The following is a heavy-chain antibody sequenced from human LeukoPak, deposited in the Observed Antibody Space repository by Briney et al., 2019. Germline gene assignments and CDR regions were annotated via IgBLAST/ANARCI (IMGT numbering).Heavy chain of an antibody. V-gene: IGHV1-69*05. CDR1: GSTFSSYA. J-gene: IGHJ6*02. CDR3: ARADSSGWHHYYYGMDV. Sequence: SVKVSCKASGSTFSSYAISWVRQAPGQGLEWMGGIIPIFGTANYAQKLQGRVTMTTDTSTSTAYMELRSLRSDDTAVYYCARADSSGWHHYYYGMDVWGQGTTVTVSS. D-gene: IGHD6-19*01. CDR2: IIPIFGTA.